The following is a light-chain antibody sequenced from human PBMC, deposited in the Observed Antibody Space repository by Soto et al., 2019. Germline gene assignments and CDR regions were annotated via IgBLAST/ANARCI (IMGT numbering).Light chain of an antibody. J-gene: IGKJ4*01. CDR1: QSFNNY. V-gene: IGKV3-11*01. CDR2: DAS. Sequence: EIVLTQSPATLSLSPGERATLSCRASQSFNNYLAWYQQKPGQAPRLLIYDASNRATGIPARFSGSGSGTDFTLTISSLEPEDFGVYYCQQRSNWPALTFGGGTKVEIK. CDR3: QQRSNWPALT.